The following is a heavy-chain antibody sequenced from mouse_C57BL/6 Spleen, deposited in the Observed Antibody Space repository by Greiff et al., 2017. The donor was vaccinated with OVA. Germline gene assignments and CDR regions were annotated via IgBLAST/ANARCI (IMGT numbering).Heavy chain of an antibody. CDR3: ARETGTDYFDY. V-gene: IGHV1-52*01. J-gene: IGHJ2*01. Sequence: QVQLQQPGAELVRPGSSVTLSCKASGYTFTSYWMHWVKQRPIQGLEWIGNIYPSDGETHYNQKFKGKATLTVDKSSSTAYMQLRSLTSEDSAVYYCARETGTDYFDYWGQGTTLTVSS. CDR2: IYPSDGET. CDR1: GYTFTSYW. D-gene: IGHD4-1*01.